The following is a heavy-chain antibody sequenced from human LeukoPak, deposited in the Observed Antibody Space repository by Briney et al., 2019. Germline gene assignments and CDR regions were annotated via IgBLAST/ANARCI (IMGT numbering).Heavy chain of an antibody. V-gene: IGHV3-53*01. CDR3: ARVPANYGGSSWFDY. CDR2: IFSGGIT. Sequence: GGSLRLSCTASGFTFSSYAMSWVRQAPGKGLEWVSVIFSGGITYYADSVKGRFTVSRDTSKNTLYLHMNSLRAEDTAVYYCARVPANYGGSSWFDYWGQGTPVTVSS. J-gene: IGHJ4*02. D-gene: IGHD4-23*01. CDR1: GFTFSSYA.